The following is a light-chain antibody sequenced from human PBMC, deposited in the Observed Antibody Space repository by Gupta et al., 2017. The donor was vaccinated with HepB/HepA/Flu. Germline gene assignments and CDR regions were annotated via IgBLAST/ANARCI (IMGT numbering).Light chain of an antibody. CDR1: SSDVGDYNY. CDR2: DVS. Sequence: QSALTQPASVSGSPGQSITISCTGTSSDVGDYNYVSWYQQHPGKAPKLMIYDVSNRPSGVSNRFSGSKSGKKAPLTISGLQAEDEADYYCSSYTSSSVVFGGGTKLTVL. V-gene: IGLV2-14*03. CDR3: SSYTSSSVV. J-gene: IGLJ2*01.